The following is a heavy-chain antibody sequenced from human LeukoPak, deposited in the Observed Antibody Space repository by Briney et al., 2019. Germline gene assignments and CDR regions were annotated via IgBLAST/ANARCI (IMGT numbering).Heavy chain of an antibody. D-gene: IGHD4-17*01. V-gene: IGHV3-23*01. Sequence: GGSLRLSCAASGYSFSSYAMSWVRQAPGKGLEWVSAISGSGGSTYFADSVKGWFTISRDNSKNTLYLRMNSLRAEDTAVYYCAKCSDYGVPDYFDYWGQGTLVTVSS. CDR1: GYSFSSYA. CDR3: AKCSDYGVPDYFDY. CDR2: ISGSGGST. J-gene: IGHJ4*02.